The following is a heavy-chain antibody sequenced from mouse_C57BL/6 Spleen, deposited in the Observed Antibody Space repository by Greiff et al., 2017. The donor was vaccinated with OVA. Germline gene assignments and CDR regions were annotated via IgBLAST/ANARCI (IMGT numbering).Heavy chain of an antibody. CDR3: ARALITTVVDGAMDY. CDR2: IDPSDSST. J-gene: IGHJ4*01. CDR1: GYTFTSYW. Sequence: VQLQQSGAELVKPGASVKLSCKASGYTFTSYWMQWVKQRPGQGLEWIGEIDPSDSSTNYNQKFKGKATLTVDTSSSTAHMQLSILTSEDSAVYDCARALITTVVDGAMDYWGQGTSVTVSS. V-gene: IGHV1-50*01. D-gene: IGHD1-1*01.